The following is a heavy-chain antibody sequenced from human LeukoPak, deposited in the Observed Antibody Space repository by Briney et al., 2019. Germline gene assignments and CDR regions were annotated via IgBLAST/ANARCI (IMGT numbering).Heavy chain of an antibody. CDR1: GGSISSYY. Sequence: SETLSLTCTVSGGSISSYYWSWIRQPAGKGLEWIGRIYTSGSTNYNPSLKSRVTMSVDTSKNQFSLKMSSVTAADTAMYYCARDKGGYCSGGSCYFFDNWGQGTLVTVSS. J-gene: IGHJ4*02. CDR2: IYTSGST. V-gene: IGHV4-4*07. CDR3: ARDKGGYCSGGSCYFFDN. D-gene: IGHD2-15*01.